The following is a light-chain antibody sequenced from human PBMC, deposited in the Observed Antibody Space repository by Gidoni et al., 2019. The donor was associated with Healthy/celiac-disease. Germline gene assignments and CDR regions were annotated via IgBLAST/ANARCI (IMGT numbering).Light chain of an antibody. CDR1: QSISSY. CDR2: AAS. J-gene: IGKJ4*01. Sequence: DIQMTKSPSSLSASVGDRVTITCRSLSQSISSYLNWYQQKPGKAPKLLIYAASSLQSGVPSRFSGSGSGTDFTLTISSLQPEDFATYYCQQSYSTPPTFGGGTKVEIK. CDR3: QQSYSTPPT. V-gene: IGKV1-39*01.